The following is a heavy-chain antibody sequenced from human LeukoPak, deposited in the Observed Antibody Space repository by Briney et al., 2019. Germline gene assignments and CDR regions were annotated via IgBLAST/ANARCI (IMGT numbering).Heavy chain of an antibody. J-gene: IGHJ4*02. CDR3: ARDGIGSDYVRYFDY. V-gene: IGHV1-18*01. CDR1: GYTFTSYG. D-gene: IGHD3-10*02. Sequence: ASVKVSCKASGYTFTSYGISWVRQAPGQGLEWMGWISAYNGNTNYAQKLQGRITMTTDTSTSTAYMELRSLRSDDTAVYYCARDGIGSDYVRYFDYWGQGTLVTVSS. CDR2: ISAYNGNT.